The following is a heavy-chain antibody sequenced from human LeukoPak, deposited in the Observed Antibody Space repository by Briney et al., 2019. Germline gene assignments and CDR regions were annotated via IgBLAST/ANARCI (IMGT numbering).Heavy chain of an antibody. V-gene: IGHV4-34*01. J-gene: IGHJ4*02. CDR1: GGSFSGYY. Sequence: SETLSLTCAVYGGSFSGYYWSCIRQPPGKGLEWIGEINHSGSTNYNPSLKSRVTISVDTSKNQFSLKLSSVTAADTAVYYCARISTVTTNWGQGKLVTVSS. CDR2: INHSGST. CDR3: ARISTVTTN. D-gene: IGHD4-17*01.